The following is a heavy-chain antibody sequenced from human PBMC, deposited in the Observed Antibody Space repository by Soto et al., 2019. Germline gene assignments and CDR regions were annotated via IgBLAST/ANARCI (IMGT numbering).Heavy chain of an antibody. CDR2: ISGSGGST. V-gene: IGHV3-23*01. CDR3: AKGAGTHYDFWCCYYYYYYYGMDV. Sequence: GGSLRLSCAASGFTFSSYAMSWVRQAPGKGLEWVSAISGSGGSTYYADSVKGRFTISRDNSKNTLYLQMNSLRAEVTAVYYGAKGAGTHYDFWCCYYYYYYYGMDVWGQGTTVTVS. J-gene: IGHJ6*02. CDR1: GFTFSSYA. D-gene: IGHD3-3*01.